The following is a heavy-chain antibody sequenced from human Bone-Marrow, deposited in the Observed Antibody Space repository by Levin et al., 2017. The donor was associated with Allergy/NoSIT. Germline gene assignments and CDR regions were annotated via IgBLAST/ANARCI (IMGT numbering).Heavy chain of an antibody. J-gene: IGHJ6*03. D-gene: IGHD5-18*01. CDR3: ARGQDTAMGTHYYYYMDV. CDR2: INHSGST. V-gene: IGHV4-34*01. Sequence: SETLSLTCAVYGGSFSGYYWSWIRQPPGKGLEWIGEINHSGSTNYNPSLKSRVTISVDTSKNQFSLKLSSVTAADTAVYYCARGQDTAMGTHYYYYMDVWGKGTTVTVSS. CDR1: GGSFSGYY.